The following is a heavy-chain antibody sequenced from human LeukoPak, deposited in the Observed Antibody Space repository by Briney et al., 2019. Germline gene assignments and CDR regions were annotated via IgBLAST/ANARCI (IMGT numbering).Heavy chain of an antibody. CDR3: SNIAGAQAGDY. J-gene: IGHJ4*02. V-gene: IGHV3-23*01. CDR1: GFTFSSYA. CDR2: INSRGGTT. D-gene: IGHD1-20*01. Sequence: GGSLRLSCAASGFTFSSYAMSWVRQGPEKGLEWVSAINSRGGTTYYADSVEGRFTISRDNSKNLLFLLMNSLRAEDTAVYYCSNIAGAQAGDYWGQGTLVTVSS.